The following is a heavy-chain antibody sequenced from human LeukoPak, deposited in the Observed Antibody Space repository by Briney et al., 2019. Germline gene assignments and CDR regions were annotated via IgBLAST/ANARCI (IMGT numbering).Heavy chain of an antibody. V-gene: IGHV3-30*04. J-gene: IGHJ3*02. D-gene: IGHD1-14*01. CDR1: GFTFSSYA. CDR2: ISYDGSNK. CDR3: AGSSTMTGGGAFDI. Sequence: GGSLRLSCAASGFTFSSYAMHWVRQAPGKELEWVAVISYDGSNKYYADSVKGRFTISRDNSKNTLYLQMNSLRAEDTAVYYCAGSSTMTGGGAFDIWGQGAMVTVSS.